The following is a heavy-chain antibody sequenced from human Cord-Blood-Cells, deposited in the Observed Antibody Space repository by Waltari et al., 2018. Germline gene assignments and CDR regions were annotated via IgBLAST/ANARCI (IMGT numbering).Heavy chain of an antibody. CDR1: GFTFGDYA. J-gene: IGHJ4*02. Sequence: EVQLVESGGGLVQPGRSLRLSCTASGFTFGDYAMSWFRQAPGQGLEWVGFIRSKAYGGTTEYAASVKGRFTISRDDSKSIAYLQMNSLKTEDTAVYYCTSEIEPLGGSYQGFDYWGQGTLVTVSS. CDR3: TSEIEPLGGSYQGFDY. D-gene: IGHD1-26*01. CDR2: IRSKAYGGTT. V-gene: IGHV3-49*03.